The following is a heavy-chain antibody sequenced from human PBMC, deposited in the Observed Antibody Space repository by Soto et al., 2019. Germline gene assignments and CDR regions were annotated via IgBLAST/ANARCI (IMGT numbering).Heavy chain of an antibody. CDR1: GFTVSSNY. Sequence: GGSLRLSCAASGFTVSSNYMSWVRQALGKGLEWVSLIYSGGSTYYADSVQGRFTISRDNSKNTLYLQMNSLRAEDTAVYYCARVRGGGESAYDAFDMWGQGTMVTVSS. CDR3: ARVRGGGESAYDAFDM. CDR2: IYSGGST. J-gene: IGHJ3*02. V-gene: IGHV3-53*01. D-gene: IGHD2-21*01.